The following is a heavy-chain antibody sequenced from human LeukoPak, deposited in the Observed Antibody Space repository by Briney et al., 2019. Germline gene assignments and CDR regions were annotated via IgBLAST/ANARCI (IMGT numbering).Heavy chain of an antibody. D-gene: IGHD2-2*01. CDR3: AAPSPRSGRTSRISYYYMDV. J-gene: IGHJ6*03. V-gene: IGHV4-39*07. Sequence: PSETLSLTCTVSGGSISSSSYYWGWIRQPPGKGLEWIGSIYYSGSTYYNPSLKSRVTISVDTSKNQFSLKLSSVTAADTAVYYCAAPSPRSGRTSRISYYYMDVWGKGTTVTVSS. CDR1: GGSISSSSYY. CDR2: IYYSGST.